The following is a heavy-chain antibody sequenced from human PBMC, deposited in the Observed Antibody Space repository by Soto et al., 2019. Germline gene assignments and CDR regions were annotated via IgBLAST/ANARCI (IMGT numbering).Heavy chain of an antibody. V-gene: IGHV3-21*01. J-gene: IGHJ4*02. D-gene: IGHD1-26*01. Sequence: PGGSLRLSCAASGFTFSTYSMNWVRQAPGKGLEWVSSISSSRSNIYYADSVKGRFTISRDNAKNPLYLQMNSLRAEDTAVYYCARSTKVGALFDYWGQGTLVTVSS. CDR2: ISSSRSNI. CDR1: GFTFSTYS. CDR3: ARSTKVGALFDY.